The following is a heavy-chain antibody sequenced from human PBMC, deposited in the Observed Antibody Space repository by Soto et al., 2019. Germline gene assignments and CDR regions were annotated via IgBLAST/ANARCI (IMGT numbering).Heavy chain of an antibody. V-gene: IGHV3-11*05. D-gene: IGHD5-12*01. Sequence: QVQLVESGGGLVKPGGSLRLSCAASGFTFSDYYMSWIRQAPGKGLEWVSYISSSSSYTNYADSVKGRFTISRDNAKNALYLQMNSLRAEDTAVYYCARVRYVSHFDDWGQGTLVTVSS. CDR3: ARVRYVSHFDD. CDR2: ISSSSSYT. CDR1: GFTFSDYY. J-gene: IGHJ4*02.